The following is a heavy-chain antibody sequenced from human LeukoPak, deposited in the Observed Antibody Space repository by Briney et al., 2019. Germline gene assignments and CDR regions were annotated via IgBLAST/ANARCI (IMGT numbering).Heavy chain of an antibody. V-gene: IGHV4-31*03. CDR3: ARGDGYNLDY. J-gene: IGHJ4*02. Sequence: SETLSLTCTVSGGSISSAAYSWSWIRQLPGKGLEWLGYIYFSGSTYYNPSLKSRITISVDTSKNQFSLKLSSVTVADTAVYYCARGDGYNLDYWGQGTLVTVS. CDR1: GGSISSAAYS. CDR2: IYFSGST. D-gene: IGHD5-24*01.